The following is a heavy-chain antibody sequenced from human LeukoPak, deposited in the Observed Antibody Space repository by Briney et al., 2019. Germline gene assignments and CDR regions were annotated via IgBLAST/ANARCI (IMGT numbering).Heavy chain of an antibody. CDR2: IKQDGSEK. D-gene: IGHD4/OR15-4a*01. J-gene: IGHJ4*02. CDR1: GFNFSSYW. CDR3: ARDRDYGQQRDY. Sequence: GGSLRLSCAASGFNFSSYWMSWVRQAPGKGLDGVANIKQDGSEKYYVDSVKGRFTISRDNAKNSLYLQMNSLRAEDTAVYYCARDRDYGQQRDYWGQGTLVTVSS. V-gene: IGHV3-7*01.